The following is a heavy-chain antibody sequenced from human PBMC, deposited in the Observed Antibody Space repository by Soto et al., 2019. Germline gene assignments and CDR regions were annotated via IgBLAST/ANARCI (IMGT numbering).Heavy chain of an antibody. CDR3: ARGGGYCTPTSCAIDS. Sequence: SLRLSCVASRFSFSSYEMSWVRQAAGKGLEWVSRVSLTGDRTNYAGSVKGRFTVSRDNFKNTLYLEMDSLRPEDTAIYYCARGGGYCTPTSCAIDSWGRGTPVTV. V-gene: IGHV3-23*01. CDR2: VSLTGDRT. J-gene: IGHJ4*02. D-gene: IGHD2-8*01. CDR1: RFSFSSYE.